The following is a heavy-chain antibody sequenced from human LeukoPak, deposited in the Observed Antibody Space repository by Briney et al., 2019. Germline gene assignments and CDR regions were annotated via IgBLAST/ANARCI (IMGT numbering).Heavy chain of an antibody. J-gene: IGHJ5*02. Sequence: GGSLRLSCAASGFTVSSNYMSWVRQAPGKGLEWVSVIHSGGSTYYADSVKGRFTISRDNSKNTLYLQMNSLRAEDTAVYYCASIAAAGTAFWFDPWGQGTLVTVSS. D-gene: IGHD6-13*01. CDR3: ASIAAAGTAFWFDP. CDR2: IHSGGST. V-gene: IGHV3-66*02. CDR1: GFTVSSNY.